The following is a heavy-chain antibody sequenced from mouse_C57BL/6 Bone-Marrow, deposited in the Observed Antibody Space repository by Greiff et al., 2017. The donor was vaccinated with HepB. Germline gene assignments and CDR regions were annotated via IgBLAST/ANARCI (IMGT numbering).Heavy chain of an antibody. J-gene: IGHJ3*01. D-gene: IGHD1-1*02. CDR3: AREVGWFAY. CDR2: IYPRSGNT. Sequence: VQRVESGAELARPGASVKLSCKASGYTFTSYGISWVKQRTGQGLEWIGEIYPRSGNTYYNEKFKGKATLTADKSSSTAYMELRSLTSEDSAVYFCAREVGWFAYWGQGTLVTVSA. CDR1: GYTFTSYG. V-gene: IGHV1-81*01.